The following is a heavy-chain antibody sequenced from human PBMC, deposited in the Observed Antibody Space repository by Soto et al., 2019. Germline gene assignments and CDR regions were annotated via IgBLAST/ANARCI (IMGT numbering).Heavy chain of an antibody. CDR1: GVTLSKSG. CDR3: VTGSGVLESL. D-gene: IGHD6-6*01. J-gene: IGHJ4*02. V-gene: IGHV3-30*03. Sequence: GGSLRLSCAASGVTLSKSGIHWVRQAPGKGLQWVAVISSSGSHLFYADSVRGRFTVSRDNGNNTIYLQMNGLKSEDTGVYYCVTGSGVLESLWGQGTLVTVSS. CDR2: ISSSGSHL.